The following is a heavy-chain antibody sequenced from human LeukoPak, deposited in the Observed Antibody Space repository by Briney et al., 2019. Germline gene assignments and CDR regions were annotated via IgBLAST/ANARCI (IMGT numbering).Heavy chain of an antibody. V-gene: IGHV1-2*02. CDR3: AREYTANYLDQ. CDR1: GYTFIDYY. CDR2: ISPRSGGT. D-gene: IGHD1-14*01. Sequence: ASVKVSCKASGYTFIDYYMHWVRQAPGQGPEWMGWISPRSGGTIYAQKFQGSVTMTRDTSISAAFMDLSRLRFDDTAVYYCAREYTANYLDQWGQGTVVTVSS. J-gene: IGHJ4*02.